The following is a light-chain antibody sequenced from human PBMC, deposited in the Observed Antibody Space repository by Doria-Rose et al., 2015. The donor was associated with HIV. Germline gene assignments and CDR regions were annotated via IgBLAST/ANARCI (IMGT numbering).Light chain of an antibody. CDR2: AAS. Sequence: DIQMTRSPSSLSASIGDRVTITCRASQTVSTYLNWFQQEPGKAPKLLIYAASRLQSGVPSRFSGSGSGTDFTPTISGLQPGDFATHYCQQTYSSPPWTFGQGTKVEMK. CDR3: QQTYSSPPWT. J-gene: IGKJ1*01. CDR1: QTVSTY. V-gene: IGKV1-39*01.